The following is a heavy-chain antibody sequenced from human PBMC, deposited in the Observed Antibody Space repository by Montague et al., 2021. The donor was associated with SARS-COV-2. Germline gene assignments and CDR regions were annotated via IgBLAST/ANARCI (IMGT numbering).Heavy chain of an antibody. Sequence: SETLSLTCSVSGDSISSYYYNWIRQTPGKGLEWIGYAYYFPSTNSANTXXNPSLKRRVTISLDTSENQFSLKLSSVTAADTAVYYCARIVGDCSSDSCYAVRWGQGTVVTVSS. V-gene: IGHV4-59*01. D-gene: IGHD2-2*01. CDR3: ARIVGDCSSDSCYAVR. CDR1: GDSISSYY. CDR2: AYYFPST. J-gene: IGHJ4*02.